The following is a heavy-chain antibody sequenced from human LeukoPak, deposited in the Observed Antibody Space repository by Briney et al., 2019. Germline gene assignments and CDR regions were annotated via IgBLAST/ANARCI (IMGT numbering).Heavy chain of an antibody. J-gene: IGHJ4*02. D-gene: IGHD5-18*01. CDR2: ISDSSDGT. V-gene: IGHV3-23*01. CDR3: ARGGSDTAMAHDY. CDR1: GFTFTSYA. Sequence: GGSLRLSCEASGFTFTSYAMSWVRQAPGKGLEWVSTISDSSDGTYYADSVKGRFTISRDDAKNTLYLQVNSLRAEDTAVYFCARGGSDTAMAHDYWGQGTLVTVSS.